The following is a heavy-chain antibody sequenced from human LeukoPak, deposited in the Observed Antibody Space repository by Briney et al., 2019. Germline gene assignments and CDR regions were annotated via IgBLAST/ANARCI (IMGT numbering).Heavy chain of an antibody. CDR2: IHPGGGST. CDR3: ARDGNSAAAGPFDY. CDR1: GYSFTSYY. D-gene: IGHD6-13*01. J-gene: IGHJ4*02. V-gene: IGHV1-46*01. Sequence: ASVKVSCKASGYSFTSYYMHWVRQAPGQGLELMGIIHPGGGSTSYAQKFQGRVTMTRDTSTSTVYMELSSLRSEDTAVYYCARDGNSAAAGPFDYWGQGTLVTVSS.